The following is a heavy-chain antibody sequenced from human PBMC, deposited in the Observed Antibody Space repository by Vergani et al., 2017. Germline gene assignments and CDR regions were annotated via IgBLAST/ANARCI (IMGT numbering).Heavy chain of an antibody. CDR1: GFTFSRYW. CDR2: IKQDGSEK. CDR3: ARISGGSAPYLHY. D-gene: IGHD2-15*01. V-gene: IGHV3-7*01. J-gene: IGHJ1*01. Sequence: EVQLLESGGDLVQPGGSLRLSCAASGFTFSRYWMSWVRQAPGKGLEWVANIKQDGSEKYYVDSMKGRFTISRDNAKTTLYLQMNSLRDEDRGVYYCARISGGSAPYLHYWGQGTLVTVAS.